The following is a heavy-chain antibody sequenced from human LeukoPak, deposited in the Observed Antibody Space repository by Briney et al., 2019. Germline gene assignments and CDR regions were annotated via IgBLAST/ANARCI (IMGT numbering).Heavy chain of an antibody. CDR2: INHSGST. J-gene: IGHJ4*02. V-gene: IGHV4-34*01. CDR3: ARGEDYGDYSSALFDY. D-gene: IGHD4-17*01. Sequence: SETLSLTCAVYGGSFSGYYWSWIRQPPGKGLEWIGEINHSGSTNYNPSLKSRVTISVDTSKNQFSLKLSSVTAADTAVYYCARGEDYGDYSSALFDYWGQGTLVTVSS. CDR1: GGSFSGYY.